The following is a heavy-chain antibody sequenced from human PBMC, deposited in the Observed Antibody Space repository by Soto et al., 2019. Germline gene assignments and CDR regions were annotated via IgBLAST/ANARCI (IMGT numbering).Heavy chain of an antibody. CDR3: ARRDDSSGPYYYGMHV. D-gene: IGHD3-22*01. CDR1: GYTFTNYY. CDR2: INPKTGGT. V-gene: IGHV1-2*02. Sequence: ASVKVSCKASGYTFTNYYLHWVRQAPGQGLEWMGWINPKTGGTDYPQKFQGRVTMTRDTSVTTVYMELSRLRSDDTAIYYCARRDDSSGPYYYGMHVWGQGATVTVYS. J-gene: IGHJ6*02.